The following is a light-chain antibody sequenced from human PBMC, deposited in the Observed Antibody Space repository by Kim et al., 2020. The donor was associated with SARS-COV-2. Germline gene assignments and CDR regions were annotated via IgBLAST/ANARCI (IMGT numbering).Light chain of an antibody. J-gene: IGKJ4*01. Sequence: EIVMTQSPATLSVSPGERATLSCRASQSFGSNLAWYQQKPGQAPRLLIYSTYTRAPDVPARFSGSGSGTEFTLTISSLQSEDFAVYYCQQYHQWPLTFGGGTKVDIK. CDR1: QSFGSN. CDR3: QQYHQWPLT. CDR2: STY. V-gene: IGKV3-15*01.